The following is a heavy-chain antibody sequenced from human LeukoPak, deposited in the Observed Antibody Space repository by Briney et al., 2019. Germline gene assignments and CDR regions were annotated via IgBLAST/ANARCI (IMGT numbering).Heavy chain of an antibody. CDR1: GYTLTELS. CDR3: ATDRTNYYDTSTYLLFDY. CDR2: FDPEDGKT. V-gene: IGHV1-24*01. Sequence: ASVKVSCKVSGYTLTELSMHWVRQAPGKGLEWMGGFDPEDGKTIYAQKFQGRVTMTEDTSTDTAYMELSSLRSEDTAVYYCATDRTNYYDTSTYLLFDYWGQGTLVTVPS. J-gene: IGHJ4*02. D-gene: IGHD3-22*01.